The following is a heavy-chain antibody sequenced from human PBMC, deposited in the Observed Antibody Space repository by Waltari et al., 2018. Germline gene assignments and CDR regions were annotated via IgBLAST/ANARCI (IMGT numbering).Heavy chain of an antibody. Sequence: EVQLVESGGGLVKPGGSLRLSCAASGFTFSSYSMNWVRQAPGKGLEWVVSISSSSSYIYYADSLKGRLTISRDNAKNSLYLQMNNLRAEDTAVYYCARDKPPGRSGWYSGAFDIWGQGTMVTVSS. V-gene: IGHV3-21*01. J-gene: IGHJ3*02. CDR1: GFTFSSYS. CDR2: ISSSSSYI. CDR3: ARDKPPGRSGWYSGAFDI. D-gene: IGHD6-19*01.